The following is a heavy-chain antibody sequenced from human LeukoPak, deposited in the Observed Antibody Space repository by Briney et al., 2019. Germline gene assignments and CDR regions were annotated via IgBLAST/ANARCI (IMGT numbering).Heavy chain of an antibody. CDR2: IDWDDDK. Sequence: ESGPTLVNPTQTLTLTCTFSGFSLTTSGMCVSWIRQPPGKALEWLARIDWDDDKYYSTSLKTRLTISKDTSKNQVVLRMTNMDPVDTATYYCARIRWSGTSYFFDYWGQETLVTVSS. J-gene: IGHJ4*02. V-gene: IGHV2-70*11. D-gene: IGHD3-3*01. CDR1: GFSLTTSGMC. CDR3: ARIRWSGTSYFFDY.